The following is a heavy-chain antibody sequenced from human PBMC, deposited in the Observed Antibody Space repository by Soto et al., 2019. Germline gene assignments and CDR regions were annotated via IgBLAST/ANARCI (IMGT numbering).Heavy chain of an antibody. V-gene: IGHV4-38-2*02. D-gene: IGHD2-2*01. Sequence: SETLSLTCAVSGYSISSGYYWGWIRQPPGKGLEWIGSVHHSGSTHYNPSLKSRVTISVDTSKNQFSLKLRSVTAADTAIYYCAREDQGPTSYYYYGTDVWGQGTTVTVSS. J-gene: IGHJ6*02. CDR1: GYSISSGYY. CDR2: VHHSGST. CDR3: AREDQGPTSYYYYGTDV.